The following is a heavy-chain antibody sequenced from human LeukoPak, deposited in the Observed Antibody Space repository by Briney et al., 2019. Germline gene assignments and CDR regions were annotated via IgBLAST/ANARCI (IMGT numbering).Heavy chain of an antibody. CDR3: ATDQDHGYFRQ. CDR2: IKEDGSEK. Sequence: GGSLRLSCAASGFTFSSYAMSWVRQAPGKKPEWVANIKEDGSEKYYDDSVRGRFTISRDNAKNTLYLDMNSLRAEDTAVFYCATDQDHGYFRQWGQGTPVIVSS. V-gene: IGHV3-7*01. J-gene: IGHJ1*01. D-gene: IGHD3-22*01. CDR1: GFTFSSYA.